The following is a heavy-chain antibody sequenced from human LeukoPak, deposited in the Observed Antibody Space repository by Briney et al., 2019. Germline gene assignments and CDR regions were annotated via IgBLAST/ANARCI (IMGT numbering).Heavy chain of an antibody. D-gene: IGHD6-6*01. CDR2: IKQDGSQR. J-gene: IGHJ4*02. CDR3: ARRGGSSSRRSPIDY. CDR1: GFTFSDYW. Sequence: GGSLRLSCTASGFTFSDYWMTWVRQAPGKGPEWVANIKQDGSQRYYVDSVRGRFTISRNNAKNSLFLQMNGLRAEDTAVYYCARRGGSSSRRSPIDYWGQGTLVTVSS. V-gene: IGHV3-7*01.